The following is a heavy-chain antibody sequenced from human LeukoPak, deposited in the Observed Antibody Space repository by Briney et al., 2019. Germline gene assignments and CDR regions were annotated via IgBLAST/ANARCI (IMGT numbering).Heavy chain of an antibody. CDR1: GFTFDDYA. CDR3: AKDSAYSSSPTTSLGY. D-gene: IGHD6-6*01. J-gene: IGHJ4*02. Sequence: GGSLRLSCAASGFTFDDYAMHWVRQAPGKGLEWVSLISWDGGSTYYADSVKGRFTISRDNSKNSLYLQMNSLRAEDTALYYCAKDSAYSSSPTTSLGYWGQGTLVTVSS. CDR2: ISWDGGST. V-gene: IGHV3-43D*03.